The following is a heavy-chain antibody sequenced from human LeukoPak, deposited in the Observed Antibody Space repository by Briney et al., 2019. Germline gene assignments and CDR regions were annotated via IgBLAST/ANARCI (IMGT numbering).Heavy chain of an antibody. V-gene: IGHV4-38-2*01. CDR3: ACLTTVVTPHYFDY. D-gene: IGHD4-23*01. CDR2: IYHTGNT. CDR1: GYSISSGYY. J-gene: IGHJ4*02. Sequence: PSETLSLTCAVAGYSISSGYYWAWIRQPPGRGLEWIANIYHTGNTYYDPSLNSRVTMSLDTSKNQFSLKLSSVTAADTAVYYCACLTTVVTPHYFDYWGQGNMVTVSS.